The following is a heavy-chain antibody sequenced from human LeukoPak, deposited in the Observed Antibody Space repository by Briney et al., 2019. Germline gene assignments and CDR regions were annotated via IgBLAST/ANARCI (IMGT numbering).Heavy chain of an antibody. V-gene: IGHV1-69*13. D-gene: IGHD3-22*01. CDR3: ARDLGGITMMD. J-gene: IGHJ4*02. CDR1: GGTFSSYA. Sequence: ASVKVSCKAPGGTFSSYAISWVRQAPGQGLEWIAGIIPIFGTAHYAQTFQGRVTVTSDVSTSTAYMELSSLRSEDTAVYYCARDLGGITMMDWGQGTLVTVSS. CDR2: IIPIFGTA.